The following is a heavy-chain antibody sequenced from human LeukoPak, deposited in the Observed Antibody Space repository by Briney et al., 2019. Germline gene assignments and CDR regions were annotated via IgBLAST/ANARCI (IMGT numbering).Heavy chain of an antibody. J-gene: IGHJ4*02. Sequence: GGSLRLSCAASGFTFSSCGMHWVRKAPGKGQEWVPFIRYDGSNKYYADSVKGRFTISRDNSKNTLYLQMNSLRAEDTTVYYCAKAAVAATDYFDYWGQGTLVTVSS. D-gene: IGHD6-19*01. CDR1: GFTFSSCG. V-gene: IGHV3-30*02. CDR3: AKAAVAATDYFDY. CDR2: IRYDGSNK.